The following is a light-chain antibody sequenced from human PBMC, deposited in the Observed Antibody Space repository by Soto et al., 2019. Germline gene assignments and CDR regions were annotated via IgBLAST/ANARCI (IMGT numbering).Light chain of an antibody. J-gene: IGKJ1*01. CDR2: CAS. CDR1: QSVSSSY. V-gene: IGKV3-20*01. Sequence: EIVLTQSPGTLSLSPGERATLSCRASQSVSSSYLAWYQQKPGQAPRLLIYCASSRATGIPDRFSGSGSGTDFTLTISRLEPEDFAVYYGQQYGSSLWTFSQGTKVEIK. CDR3: QQYGSSLWT.